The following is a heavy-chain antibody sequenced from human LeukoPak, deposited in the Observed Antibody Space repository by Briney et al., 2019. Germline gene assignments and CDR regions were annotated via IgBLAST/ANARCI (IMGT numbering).Heavy chain of an antibody. J-gene: IGHJ6*02. CDR3: ARVGPLWFGELFTPLPYYYYYGMDV. D-gene: IGHD3-10*01. Sequence: RGSLRLSCAASGFTFSSYGMSWVRQAPGKGLEWVLVIGVIDDTSYADSVKGRFTISRDNSKNTLYLQMNSLRDEDTAVYYCARVGPLWFGELFTPLPYYYYYGMDVWGQGTTVTVSS. CDR2: IGVIDDT. CDR1: GFTFSSYG. V-gene: IGHV3-23*01.